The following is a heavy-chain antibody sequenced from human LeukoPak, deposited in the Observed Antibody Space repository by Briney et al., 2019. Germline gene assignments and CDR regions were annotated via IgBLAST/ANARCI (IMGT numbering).Heavy chain of an antibody. CDR3: ARDRASGIVVATRYFDL. CDR1: GGSISSGGYY. Sequence: SETLSLTCTVSGGSISSGGYYWSWIRQHPGKGLEWIGYIYYSGSTYYNPSFKSRVTISVDTSKNQFSLKLSSVTAADTAVYYCARDRASGIVVATRYFDLWGRGTLVTVSS. D-gene: IGHD3-22*01. V-gene: IGHV4-31*03. J-gene: IGHJ2*01. CDR2: IYYSGST.